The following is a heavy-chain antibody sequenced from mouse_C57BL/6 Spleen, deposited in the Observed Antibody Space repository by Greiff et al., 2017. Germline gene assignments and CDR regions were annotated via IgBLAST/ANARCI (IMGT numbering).Heavy chain of an antibody. CDR1: GFTFNTYA. V-gene: IGHV10-3*01. J-gene: IGHJ3*01. CDR2: IRSKSSNYAT. Sequence: EVNVVESGGGLVQPKGSLKLSCAASGFTFNTYAMHWVRQAPGKGLEWVARIRSKSSNYATYYADSVKDRFTISRDDSQSMLYLQMNNLKTEDTAMYYCVRRDSSGYGFAYWGQGTLVTVSA. D-gene: IGHD3-2*02. CDR3: VRRDSSGYGFAY.